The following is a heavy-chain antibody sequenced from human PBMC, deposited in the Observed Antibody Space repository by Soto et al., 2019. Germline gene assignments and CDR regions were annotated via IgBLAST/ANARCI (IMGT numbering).Heavy chain of an antibody. CDR2: INAGNGNT. V-gene: IGHV1-3*01. J-gene: IGHJ6*02. D-gene: IGHD3-3*01. CDR3: ARDRYDFWSGFLPVVYYGMDV. CDR1: GYTFTSYA. Sequence: ASVKVSCKASGYTFTSYAMHWLRQAPGQRLEWMGWINAGNGNTKYSQKFQGRVTVTRDTSASTAYMELSSLRSEDTAVYYCARDRYDFWSGFLPVVYYGMDVWGQGTTVTVSS.